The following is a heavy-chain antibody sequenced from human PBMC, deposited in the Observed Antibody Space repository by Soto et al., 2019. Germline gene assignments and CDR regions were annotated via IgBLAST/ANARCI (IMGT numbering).Heavy chain of an antibody. CDR1: GFTFSSYA. Sequence: GGSLRLSCAASGFTFSSYAMSWVRQAPGKGLEWVSAISGSGGSTYYADSVKGRFTISRDNSKNTLYLQMNSLRAEDTAVYYCARGGGAIVLMVYATDAFDIWGQGTMVTVSS. D-gene: IGHD2-8*01. V-gene: IGHV3-23*01. J-gene: IGHJ3*02. CDR2: ISGSGGST. CDR3: ARGGGAIVLMVYATDAFDI.